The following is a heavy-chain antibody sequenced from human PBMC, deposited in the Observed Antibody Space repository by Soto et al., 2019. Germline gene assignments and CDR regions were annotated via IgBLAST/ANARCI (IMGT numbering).Heavy chain of an antibody. CDR1: GFTFSSYG. D-gene: IGHD2-15*01. CDR3: VRDYLVIPHRVIDY. CDR2: IWYDGSYK. V-gene: IGHV3-33*01. Sequence: QVQLVESGGGVVQPGRSLRLSCAASGFTFSSYGMHWVRQAPGKGLEWVAVIWYDGSYKYYADSVKGRFTISRDNYKNTLYLQMNSLRAEDTAVYYCVRDYLVIPHRVIDYWGQGTLVTVSS. J-gene: IGHJ4*02.